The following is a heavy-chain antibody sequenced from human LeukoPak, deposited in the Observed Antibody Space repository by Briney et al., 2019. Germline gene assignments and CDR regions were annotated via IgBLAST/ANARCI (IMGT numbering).Heavy chain of an antibody. D-gene: IGHD2-2*01. CDR1: GFTFSSYS. J-gene: IGHJ6*02. Sequence: GGSLRLSCAASGFTFSSYSMNWVRQAPGKGLEWVSSISSSSSYIYYADSVEGRFTISRDNAKNSLYLQMNSLRAEDTAVYYCARDLSVVVPAAMFYYYYGMDVWGQGTTVTVSS. CDR2: ISSSSSYI. CDR3: ARDLSVVVPAAMFYYYYGMDV. V-gene: IGHV3-21*01.